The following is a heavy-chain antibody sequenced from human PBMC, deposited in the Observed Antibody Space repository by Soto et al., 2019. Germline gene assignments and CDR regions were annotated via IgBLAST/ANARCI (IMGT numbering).Heavy chain of an antibody. CDR3: ARDQGYCSGGSCYSGWFDP. CDR1: GGSISSYY. V-gene: IGHV4-4*07. D-gene: IGHD2-15*01. Sequence: PSETLSLTCTVSGGSISSYYWSWIRQPAGKGLEWIGRIYTSGSTNYNPSLKSRVTMSVDTSKNQFSLKLSSVTAADTAVYYCARDQGYCSGGSCYSGWFDPWGQGTLVTVS. CDR2: IYTSGST. J-gene: IGHJ5*02.